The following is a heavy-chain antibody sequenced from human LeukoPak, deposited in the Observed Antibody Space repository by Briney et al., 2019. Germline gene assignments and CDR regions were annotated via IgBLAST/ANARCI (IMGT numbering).Heavy chain of an antibody. V-gene: IGHV1-69*13. D-gene: IGHD2-2*02. J-gene: IGHJ5*02. CDR2: SIPVFGTS. CDR1: GGTFSSYA. CDR3: ARVTGGRYCSTTSCYMRGWFDP. Sequence: SVKVSFKASGGTFSSYAISWVRQAPAQGLEWMGGSIPVFGTSNYAQTFQGRVTIPADESPRTAYMELSSLRSEDTAVYYCARVTGGRYCSTTSCYMRGWFDPWGQGTLVTVSS.